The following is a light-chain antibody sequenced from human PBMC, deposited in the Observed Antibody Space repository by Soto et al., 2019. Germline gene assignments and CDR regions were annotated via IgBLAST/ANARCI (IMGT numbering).Light chain of an antibody. J-gene: IGKJ2*01. CDR1: QSISSY. V-gene: IGKV1-39*01. CDR2: AAS. Sequence: DIQMTQSPSSLSASVGDRVTITCRASQSISSYLNWYQQKPGKAPKLLIYAASSLQSGVPSRFSGSGSGTAVTLTISSLQPEDFATYYCQQSYSTPPRTFGQGTKLEIK. CDR3: QQSYSTPPRT.